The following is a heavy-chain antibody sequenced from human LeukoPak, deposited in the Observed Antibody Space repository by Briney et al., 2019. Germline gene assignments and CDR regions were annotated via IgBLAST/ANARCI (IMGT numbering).Heavy chain of an antibody. CDR1: GGSFSGYY. D-gene: IGHD1-26*01. CDR2: INHSGST. CDR3: ARGIVGAMDYWFYP. V-gene: IGHV4-34*01. J-gene: IGHJ5*02. Sequence: PSETLSLTCAVYGGSFSGYYWSWIRQPPGKGLEWIGEINHSGSTNYNPSLKSRVTISVDTSKNQFSLKLSSVTAADTAVYYCARGIVGAMDYWFYPWGQGTLVTVSS.